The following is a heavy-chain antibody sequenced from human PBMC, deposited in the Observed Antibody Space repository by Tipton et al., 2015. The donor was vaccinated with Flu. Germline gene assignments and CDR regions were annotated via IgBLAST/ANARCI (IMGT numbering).Heavy chain of an antibody. CDR3: ARDKVGTKAFDY. V-gene: IGHV1-3*01. CDR1: GYSFRTSA. J-gene: IGHJ4*02. D-gene: IGHD1-26*01. CDR2: INAGNGNT. Sequence: QLVQSRAEVKKPGASVKVSCKASGYSFRTSAMHWVRQAPGQRLEWMGWINAGNGNTRYSQKFQGRVTLTTDTSANTVYMELRRLTSEDTSVYFCARDKVGTKAFDYWGQGTLVTVPT.